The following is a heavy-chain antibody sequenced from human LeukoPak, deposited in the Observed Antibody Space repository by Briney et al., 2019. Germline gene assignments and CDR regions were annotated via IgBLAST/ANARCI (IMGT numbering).Heavy chain of an antibody. V-gene: IGHV4-4*02. D-gene: IGHD2-2*03. CDR3: ARVDSVLNAFDI. Sequence: PSETLSLTCAVSGGSISSSNWWSWVRQPPGKGLEWIGEIYYSGSTNYNPSLKSRVTISVDKSKNQFSLKLSSVTAADTAVYYCARVDSVLNAFDIWGQGTMVTVSS. J-gene: IGHJ3*02. CDR1: GGSISSSNW. CDR2: IYYSGST.